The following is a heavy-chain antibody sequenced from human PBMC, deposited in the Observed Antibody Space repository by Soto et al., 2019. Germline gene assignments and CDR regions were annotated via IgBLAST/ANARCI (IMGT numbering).Heavy chain of an antibody. CDR3: ARDPRGVATTFYYGMDV. CDR2: IYYNGIT. J-gene: IGHJ6*02. D-gene: IGHD3-3*01. CDR1: GASISSGGYY. V-gene: IGHV4-31*03. Sequence: QVQLQESGPGLVKPSQTLSLTCTVSGASISSGGYYWSWIRQYPGKGLEWIGYIYYNGITYYKPSLKIRITISLDKSKNQFSLKLTSVTAAATAVYYCARDPRGVATTFYYGMDVWGLGTTVTVSS.